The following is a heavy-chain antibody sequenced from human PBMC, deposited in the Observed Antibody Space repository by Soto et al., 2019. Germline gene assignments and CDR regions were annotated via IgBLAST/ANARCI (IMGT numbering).Heavy chain of an antibody. CDR2: IPYEGSNT. CDR3: ARVTLVNNLYYFSGLDV. J-gene: IGHJ6*02. D-gene: IGHD1-1*01. Sequence: QVHLVESGGGVAQPGRSLRLSCVASGFTFDPYGIHWVRQAPGKGLQWVAIIPYEGSNTYSADSVRGRFTLSRDKSKNTRYLRIIALRPDGTGVDYCARVTLVNNLYYFSGLDVWGRGNSVTVSS. CDR1: GFTFDPYG. V-gene: IGHV3-30-3*01.